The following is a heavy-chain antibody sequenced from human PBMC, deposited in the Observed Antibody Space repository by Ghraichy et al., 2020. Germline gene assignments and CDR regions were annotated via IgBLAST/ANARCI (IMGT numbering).Heavy chain of an antibody. CDR1: GFSFNTHA. D-gene: IGHD6-19*01. CDR3: ARDPPGSGWARAH. Sequence: GGSLRLSCAASGFSFNTHAMNWARRAPGKGLEWVAFIWSDGTTKYYPDSVKGRFTISKDNSKNTVFLQMNSLRVEDTAVYYCARDPPGSGWARAHWGQGTL. CDR2: IWSDGTTK. V-gene: IGHV3-33*01. J-gene: IGHJ4*02.